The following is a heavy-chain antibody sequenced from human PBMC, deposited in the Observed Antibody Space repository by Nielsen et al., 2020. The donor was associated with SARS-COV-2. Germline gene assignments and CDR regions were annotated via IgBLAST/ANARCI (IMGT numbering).Heavy chain of an antibody. CDR3: ARDEDDSSGYYYYYYYYGMDV. D-gene: IGHD3-22*01. Sequence: GESLKISCAASGFTFSSYAMHWVRQTPGKGLEWVAVISYDGSNKYYADSVKGRFTISRDNSKNTLYLQMNSLRAEDTAVYYCARDEDDSSGYYYYYYYYGMDVWGQGTTVTVSS. J-gene: IGHJ6*02. CDR2: ISYDGSNK. V-gene: IGHV3-30-3*01. CDR1: GFTFSSYA.